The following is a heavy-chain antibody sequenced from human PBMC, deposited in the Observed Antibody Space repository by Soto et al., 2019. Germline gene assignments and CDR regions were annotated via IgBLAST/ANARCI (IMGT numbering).Heavy chain of an antibody. J-gene: IGHJ5*02. CDR1: GYTFTSYG. D-gene: IGHD1-7*01. CDR2: ISAYNGNT. CDR3: ARDRGYNWNYGWFDP. V-gene: IGHV1-18*01. Sequence: QVQLVQSGAEVKKPGASVKVSCKASGYTFTSYGISWVRQAPGQGLEWMGRISAYNGNTNYAQKLQGRVTMTTDTSTSTVYMELRSLRSDDTAVYYCARDRGYNWNYGWFDPWGQGTLVTVSS.